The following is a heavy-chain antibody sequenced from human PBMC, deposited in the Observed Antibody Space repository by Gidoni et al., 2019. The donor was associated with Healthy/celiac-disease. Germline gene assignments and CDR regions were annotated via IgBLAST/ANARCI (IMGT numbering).Heavy chain of an antibody. CDR3: ARFLRGRTKFFDY. V-gene: IGHV4-34*01. CDR2: INHSGST. J-gene: IGHJ4*02. CDR1: GGSFSGYY. D-gene: IGHD3-16*01. Sequence: QVQLHQCGAGLLKPSETLSLTCAVYGGSFSGYYWSWIRQPPGKGLEWIGEINHSGSTNYNPSLKSLVTISEDTSKDQFSLKLGSVTAADTAVYYCARFLRGRTKFFDYWGQRTLVTVSS.